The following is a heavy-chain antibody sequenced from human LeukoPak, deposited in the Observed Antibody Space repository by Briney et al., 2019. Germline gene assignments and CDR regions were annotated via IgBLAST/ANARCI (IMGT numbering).Heavy chain of an antibody. CDR1: GDSISSGGYS. CDR2: VYYGGSA. V-gene: IGHV4-30-2*01. J-gene: IGHJ5*02. CDR3: ARYFSPGQFKWFDP. Sequence: SQTLSLTCAVSGDSISSGGYSWSWIRRPLGQGLEWIGYVYYGGSAYYNPSLKSRVNISVDRSKNQFSLTLNSVTAADTAVYYCARYFSPGQFKWFDPWGQGTLVTVSS. D-gene: IGHD2/OR15-2a*01.